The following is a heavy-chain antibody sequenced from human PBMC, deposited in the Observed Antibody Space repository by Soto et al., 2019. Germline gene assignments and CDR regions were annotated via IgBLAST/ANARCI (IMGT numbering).Heavy chain of an antibody. CDR1: GLTVSNTY. CDR2: ISSGGSS. CDR3: TRGLGSLDPFDA. D-gene: IGHD3-16*01. Sequence: GGSLRLSCAASGLTVSNTYMTWVRQAPGKGLEWLSLISSGGSSFYSDSVKGRFTISRDKSKNTLYLQLNSLRVEDTAVYYCTRGLGSLDPFDAWGPGTRVTVSS. V-gene: IGHV3-53*01. J-gene: IGHJ3*01.